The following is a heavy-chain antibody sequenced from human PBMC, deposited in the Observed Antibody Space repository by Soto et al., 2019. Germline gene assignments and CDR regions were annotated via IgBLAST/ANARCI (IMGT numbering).Heavy chain of an antibody. J-gene: IGHJ4*02. Sequence: ASVKVSCKASGYTFTSYGISWVRQAPGQGLEWMGWISAYNGNTNYAQKLQGRVTMTTDTSTSTAYMELRSLRSDDTAVYYCARDTTRIAAAGTGYWGQGTLVTVSS. CDR2: ISAYNGNT. V-gene: IGHV1-18*01. CDR1: GYTFTSYG. D-gene: IGHD6-13*01. CDR3: ARDTTRIAAAGTGY.